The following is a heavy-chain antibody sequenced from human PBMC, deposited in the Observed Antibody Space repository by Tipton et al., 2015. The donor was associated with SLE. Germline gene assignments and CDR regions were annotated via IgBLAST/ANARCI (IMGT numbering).Heavy chain of an antibody. D-gene: IGHD7-27*01. CDR3: ARARLLGIRYFDL. CDR2: ISSSSSYI. J-gene: IGHJ2*01. Sequence: GSLRLSCAASGFTFSSYSMNWVRQAPGKGLEWVSFISSSSSYIYYADSVKGRFTISRDNAKNSLYLQMNSLRAEDTAVYYCARARLLGIRYFDLWGRGTLVTVSS. CDR1: GFTFSSYS. V-gene: IGHV3-21*01.